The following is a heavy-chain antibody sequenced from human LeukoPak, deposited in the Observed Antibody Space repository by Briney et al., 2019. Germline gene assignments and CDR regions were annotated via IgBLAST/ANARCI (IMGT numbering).Heavy chain of an antibody. CDR1: GGSISSGDYY. CDR2: IYYSGST. D-gene: IGHD3-3*01. V-gene: IGHV4-30-4*08. J-gene: IGHJ4*02. Sequence: SETLSLTCTVSGGSISSGDYYWSWIRQPPGKGLEWIGYIYYSGSTYYNPSLKSRVTIPVDTSKNQFSLKLSSVTAADTAVYYCARGPIFGVVQWFVGRSGGPDYWGQGTLVTVSS. CDR3: ARGPIFGVVQWFVGRSGGPDY.